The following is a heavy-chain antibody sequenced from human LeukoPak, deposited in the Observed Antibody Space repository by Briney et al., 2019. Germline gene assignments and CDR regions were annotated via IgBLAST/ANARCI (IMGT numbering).Heavy chain of an antibody. CDR1: GFTFGDYA. J-gene: IGHJ4*02. Sequence: GGSLRLSCTASGFTFGDYAMSWVRQAPGKGLEWVGFIRSKAYGGTTEYAASVKGRFTISRDDSKSIAYLQMNSLRAEDTAVYYCATERAYYFHYWGQGTLVTVSS. CDR3: ATERAYYFHY. CDR2: IRSKAYGGTT. V-gene: IGHV3-49*04.